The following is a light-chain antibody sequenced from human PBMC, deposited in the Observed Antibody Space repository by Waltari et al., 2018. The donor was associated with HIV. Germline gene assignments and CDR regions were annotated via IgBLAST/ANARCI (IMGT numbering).Light chain of an antibody. CDR3: SSHASATTTV. CDR1: RSDIAAYNY. J-gene: IGLJ3*02. Sequence: QSALTQPASVSGSPGQSITISCTGTRSDIAAYNYVPWYQQHPGKAPKLLIYEVSNRPSGVSNRFSASKSGNTASLTISGLQAEDEADYFCSSHASATTTVFGGGTKVTVL. V-gene: IGLV2-14*01. CDR2: EVS.